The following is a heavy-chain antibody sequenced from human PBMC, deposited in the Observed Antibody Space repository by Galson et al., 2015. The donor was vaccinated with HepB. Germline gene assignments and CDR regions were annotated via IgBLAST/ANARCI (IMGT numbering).Heavy chain of an antibody. CDR1: GYSFTSYW. D-gene: IGHD3-22*01. Sequence: QPGAEVKKPGESLRISCKGSGYSFTSYWISWVRQMPGKGLEWMGRIDPSDSYTNYSPSFQGHVTISADKSISTAYLQWSSLKASDTAMYYCARHPWYYYDRRSFDYWGQGTLVTVSS. V-gene: IGHV5-10-1*01. CDR3: ARHPWYYYDRRSFDY. J-gene: IGHJ4*02. CDR2: IDPSDSYT.